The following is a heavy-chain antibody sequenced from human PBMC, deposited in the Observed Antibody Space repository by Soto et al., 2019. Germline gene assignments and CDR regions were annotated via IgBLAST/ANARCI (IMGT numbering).Heavy chain of an antibody. D-gene: IGHD3-10*01. Sequence: QVQLVQSGAEVKKPGASVKVSCKASGYTFTSYGISWVRQAPGQGLEWMGWISAYNGNTNYAQKLQGRVTMTTDTSXXTXYXXLRSLRSDDTAVYYCASGDGGFGELLSDYYYGMDVWGQGTTVTVSS. CDR3: ASGDGGFGELLSDYYYGMDV. V-gene: IGHV1-18*01. CDR2: ISAYNGNT. J-gene: IGHJ6*02. CDR1: GYTFTSYG.